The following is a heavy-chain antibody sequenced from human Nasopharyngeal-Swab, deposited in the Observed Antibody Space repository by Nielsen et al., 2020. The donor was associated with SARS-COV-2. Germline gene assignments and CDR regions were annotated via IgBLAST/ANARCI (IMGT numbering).Heavy chain of an antibody. CDR1: GGSISSSSYY. J-gene: IGHJ6*03. Sequence: SETLSLTCTVSGGSISSSSYYWSWIRQPAGKGLEWIGRIYTSGSTNYNPSLKSRVTISVDTSKNQFSLKLSSVTAADTAVYYCARGLRGVTTYYYYYYMDVWGKGTTVTVSS. V-gene: IGHV4-61*02. CDR2: IYTSGST. D-gene: IGHD4-17*01. CDR3: ARGLRGVTTYYYYYYMDV.